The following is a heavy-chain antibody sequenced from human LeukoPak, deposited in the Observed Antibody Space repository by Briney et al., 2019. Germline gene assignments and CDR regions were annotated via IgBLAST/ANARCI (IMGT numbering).Heavy chain of an antibody. J-gene: IGHJ4*02. D-gene: IGHD2-21*01. CDR1: GFTFDDYG. Sequence: GGSLRLSCAASGFTFDDYGMSWVRQAPGKGLEWVSAISGSGGSTYYADSVKGRFTISRDNSKNTLYLQMNSLRAEDTAVYYCAKDRRSGGDDWGQGTLVTVSS. CDR3: AKDRRSGGDD. CDR2: ISGSGGST. V-gene: IGHV3-23*01.